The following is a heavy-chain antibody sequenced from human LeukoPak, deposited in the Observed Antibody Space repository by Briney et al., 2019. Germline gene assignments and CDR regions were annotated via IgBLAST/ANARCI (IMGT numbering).Heavy chain of an antibody. CDR2: IKTKADDGAT. D-gene: IGHD4-17*01. CDR3: ATGTVTRSASNS. V-gene: IGHV3-15*01. Sequence: GGSLRLSCAASGFTFSNAWMNWVRQAPGKGLEWVGHIKTKADDGATDYAAPVKGRFLISRDDSKSTVYLQMNSVEIEDTAFYYCATGTVTRSASNSWGQGTMVTVS. J-gene: IGHJ3*01. CDR1: GFTFSNAW.